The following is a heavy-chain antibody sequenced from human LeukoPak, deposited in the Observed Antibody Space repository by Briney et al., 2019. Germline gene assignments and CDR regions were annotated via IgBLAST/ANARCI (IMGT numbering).Heavy chain of an antibody. J-gene: IGHJ5*02. CDR2: ISGSGNTL. V-gene: IGHV3-11*01. CDR3: ARVAVAVYNWFDP. Sequence: GGSLRLSCAASGFPFSDYYMNWIRQAPGKGLEWLSYISGSGNTLYYADSVRGRFTISRDNAKNSLYLQMNSLRAEDTAVYYCARVAVAVYNWFDPWGQGTLVTVSS. CDR1: GFPFSDYY. D-gene: IGHD6-19*01.